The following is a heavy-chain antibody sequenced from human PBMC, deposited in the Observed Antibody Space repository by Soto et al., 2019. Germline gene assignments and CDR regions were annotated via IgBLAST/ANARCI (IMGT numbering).Heavy chain of an antibody. CDR3: ARERAVGIAVAGAYYFYGMDV. CDR1: GGTFSSYA. Sequence: SVKVSCKASGGTFSSYAISWVRQAPGQGLEWMGGIIPIFGTANYAQKFQGRVTITADESTSTAYMELSSLRSEDTAVYYCARERAVGIAVAGAYYFYGMDVWGQGTTVTVSS. CDR2: IIPIFGTA. V-gene: IGHV1-69*13. J-gene: IGHJ6*02. D-gene: IGHD6-19*01.